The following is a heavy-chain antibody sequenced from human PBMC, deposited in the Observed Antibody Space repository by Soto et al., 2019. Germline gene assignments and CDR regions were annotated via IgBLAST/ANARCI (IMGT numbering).Heavy chain of an antibody. V-gene: IGHV1-69*01. Sequence: QVQLVQSGTEVKKPGSSVKVSCKASGGTFSNYAISWVRQAPGQGLEWMGGIIPIFGTANYGQKFQGRVTITADESTRTAYMELSSLRSEDTDVYYCARGRRHLKNKWWLFDPWGQGTLVTVSS. J-gene: IGHJ5*02. D-gene: IGHD2-15*01. CDR3: ARGRRHLKNKWWLFDP. CDR2: IIPIFGTA. CDR1: GGTFSNYA.